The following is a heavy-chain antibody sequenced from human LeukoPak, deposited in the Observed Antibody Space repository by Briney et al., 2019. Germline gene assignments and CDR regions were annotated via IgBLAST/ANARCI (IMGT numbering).Heavy chain of an antibody. J-gene: IGHJ1*01. Sequence: GGSLRLSCAASGFTFSNYWMHWVRQAPGEGLVWVSRIKTDGTSPSYVDSVKGRFTISRDNAKNTLYLQMNSLRAEDTAVYYCARDLQTTVVTPGYFQHWGQGTLVTVSS. CDR1: GFTFSNYW. V-gene: IGHV3-74*01. CDR2: IKTDGTSP. CDR3: ARDLQTTVVTPGYFQH. D-gene: IGHD4-23*01.